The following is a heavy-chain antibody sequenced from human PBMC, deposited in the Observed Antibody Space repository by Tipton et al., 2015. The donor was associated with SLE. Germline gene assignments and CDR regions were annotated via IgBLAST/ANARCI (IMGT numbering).Heavy chain of an antibody. D-gene: IGHD3-22*01. Sequence: TLSLTCVVSGGSISNGYYWTWIRQAPGKGLEWIAAIYYSGNTFYNPSLQSRVTISVDTSTKQFSLMLRSVTAADSAIYYCARHHDSSGYYPYDYWGQGTLVTVSS. CDR3: ARHHDSSGYYPYDY. J-gene: IGHJ4*02. V-gene: IGHV4-38-2*01. CDR1: GGSISNGYY. CDR2: IYYSGNT.